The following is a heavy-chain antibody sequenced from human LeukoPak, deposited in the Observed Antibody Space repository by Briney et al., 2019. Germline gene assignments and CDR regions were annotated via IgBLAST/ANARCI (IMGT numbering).Heavy chain of an antibody. CDR1: GYSFINFG. CDR3: ARDRPGDLYDY. V-gene: IGHV1-18*01. Sequence: GASVRVSCKASGYSFINFGITWVRQAPGQGLEWMGWISAYNGNTNYAQKLQGRVTMTTDASTSTAYMELRSLRSDDTAVYYCARDRPGDLYDYWGQGTLVTVSS. CDR2: ISAYNGNT. J-gene: IGHJ4*02. D-gene: IGHD2-21*02.